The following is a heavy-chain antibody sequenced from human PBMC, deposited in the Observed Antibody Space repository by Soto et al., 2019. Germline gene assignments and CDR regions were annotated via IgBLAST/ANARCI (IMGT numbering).Heavy chain of an antibody. D-gene: IGHD2-2*01. Sequence: PGVSRRLSSLGSSCRFTDYPLNCLRLVAGQWLESVANINRRGTSTNYVDSVRVRFSTSIDNTRNSFYLNIDSQRVGNTARCYCVRGSPTPSLDIWGRGTTVTVAS. V-gene: IGHV3-7*03. CDR1: SCRFTDYP. J-gene: IGHJ6*02. CDR3: VRGSPTPSLDI. CDR2: INRRGTST.